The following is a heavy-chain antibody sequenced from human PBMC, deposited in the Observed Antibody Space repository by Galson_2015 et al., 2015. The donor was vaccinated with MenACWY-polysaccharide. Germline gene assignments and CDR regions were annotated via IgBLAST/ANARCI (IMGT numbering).Heavy chain of an antibody. Sequence: SLRLSCAASGFTFSSYGIHWVRQAPGKGLEWVAFIRYDGSNKFYADSVKGRFTISRDNSKNTLYLQMDSLRAEDTAVYYCAKDRGEVGGSSGYYYHLFDYWGQGTLVTVSS. CDR3: AKDRGEVGGSSGYYYHLFDY. CDR1: GFTFSSYG. D-gene: IGHD3-22*01. CDR2: IRYDGSNK. V-gene: IGHV3-30*02. J-gene: IGHJ4*02.